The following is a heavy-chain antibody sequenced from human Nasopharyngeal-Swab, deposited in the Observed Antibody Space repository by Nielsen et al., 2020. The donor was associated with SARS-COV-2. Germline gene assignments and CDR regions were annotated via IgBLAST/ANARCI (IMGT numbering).Heavy chain of an antibody. V-gene: IGHV1-46*01. D-gene: IGHD2-15*01. CDR2: INPSGGST. J-gene: IGHJ5*02. CDR1: GYTFTSYY. Sequence: ASVKVSCKASGYTFTSYYMHWVRQAPGQGLEWMGIINPSGGSTSYAQKFQGRVTMTRDTSTSTVYMELSSLRSEDTAVYYCAGELSSGGLDPWGQGTLVTVSS. CDR3: AGELSSGGLDP.